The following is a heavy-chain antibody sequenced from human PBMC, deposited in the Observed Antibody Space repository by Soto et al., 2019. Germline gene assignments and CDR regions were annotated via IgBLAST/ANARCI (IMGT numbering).Heavy chain of an antibody. CDR1: GGSFSGYY. CDR3: ARAARDGSGWYFCSKVHANSFDY. D-gene: IGHD6-19*01. J-gene: IGHJ4*02. V-gene: IGHV4-34*01. Sequence: QVQLQQWGAGLLKPSETLSLTCAVYGGSFSGYYWSWIRQPPGKGLEWIGEINHSGSTNYNPSLKTRVTLSVDTSKNQFSLTLSSVTAADAAVYYCARAARDGSGWYFCSKVHANSFDYWGQGTLVTVS. CDR2: INHSGST.